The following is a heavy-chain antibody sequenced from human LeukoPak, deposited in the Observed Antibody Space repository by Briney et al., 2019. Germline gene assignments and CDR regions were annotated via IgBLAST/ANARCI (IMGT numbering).Heavy chain of an antibody. J-gene: IGHJ4*02. CDR2: ISYDVNEK. V-gene: IGHV3-30*18. CDR1: GFTFSSYG. CDR3: AKDGGTSGYYAGFVDY. Sequence: GRSLRLSCAASGFTFSSYGMHWVRQAPGKGLEWGAVISYDVNEKYYVDSVKGRFTISRDNSENTLYLQMNSLRAEDTAVYYCAKDGGTSGYYAGFVDYWGQGTMVTVSS. D-gene: IGHD3-22*01.